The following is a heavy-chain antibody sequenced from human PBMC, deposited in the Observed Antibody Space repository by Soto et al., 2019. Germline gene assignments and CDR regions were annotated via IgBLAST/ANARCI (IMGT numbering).Heavy chain of an antibody. J-gene: IGHJ3*02. CDR2: ISRNGDIT. D-gene: IGHD3-10*01. V-gene: IGHV3-64D*08. CDR3: VVRGSAFDI. CDR1: GFTFSSYS. Sequence: GGSLRLSCAASGFTFSSYSMNWVRQAPGKGLEFVSGISRNGDITYYADSVKGRFIISRDNSKNTLVLQMSGLRLEDAGFYYCVVRGSAFDIWGQGTMVTVSS.